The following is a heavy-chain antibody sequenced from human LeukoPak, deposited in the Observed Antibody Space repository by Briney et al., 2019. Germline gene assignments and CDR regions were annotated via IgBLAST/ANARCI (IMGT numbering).Heavy chain of an antibody. CDR3: ARDARQDIVVVPAARQYYFDY. V-gene: IGHV1-69*13. CDR1: GGTFSSYA. D-gene: IGHD2-2*01. Sequence: GASVKVSCKASGGTFSSYAISWVRQAPGQGLEWMGGIIPIFGTANYAQKFQGRVTITADESTSTVYMELSSLRSEDTAVYYCARDARQDIVVVPAARQYYFDYWGQGTLVTVSS. J-gene: IGHJ4*02. CDR2: IIPIFGTA.